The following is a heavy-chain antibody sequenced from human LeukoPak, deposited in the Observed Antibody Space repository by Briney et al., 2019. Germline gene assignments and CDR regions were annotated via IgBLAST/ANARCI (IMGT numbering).Heavy chain of an antibody. CDR1: GYTFTGYY. V-gene: IGHV1-2*04. CDR2: INPNSGGT. CDR3: ARDNRGYSYGRPTSPEFDY. J-gene: IGHJ4*02. D-gene: IGHD5-18*01. Sequence: GASVKVSCKASGYTFTGYYMHWVRQAPGQGLEWMGWINPNSGGTNYAQKFQGWVTMTRDTSISTAYMELSRLRSDDTAVYYCARDNRGYSYGRPTSPEFDYWGQGTLVTVSP.